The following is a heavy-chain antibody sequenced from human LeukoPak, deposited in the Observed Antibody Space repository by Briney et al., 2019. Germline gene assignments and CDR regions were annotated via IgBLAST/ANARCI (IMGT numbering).Heavy chain of an antibody. CDR1: GNSISSYNYY. V-gene: IGHV4-61*01. J-gene: IGHJ4*02. CDR2: IYYSGST. CDR3: ARAEYYYDSSGYYPFFDY. D-gene: IGHD3-22*01. Sequence: SQTLSLTCTVSGNSISSYNYYWSWVRQPPGKGLEWIGYIYYSGSTNYNPFLKSRVTISVDTSKNQFSLKLSSVTAADTAVYYCARAEYYYDSSGYYPFFDYWGQGTLVTVSS.